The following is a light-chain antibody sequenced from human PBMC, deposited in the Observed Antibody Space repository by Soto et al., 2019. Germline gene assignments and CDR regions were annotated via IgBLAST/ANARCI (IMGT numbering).Light chain of an antibody. V-gene: IGKV3-20*01. J-gene: IGKJ1*01. CDR3: QQYGSSPPT. CDR1: QSVSSNY. CDR2: GAS. Sequence: EIVLTQSPVTLSLSPGERTTLSCRASQSVSSNYLAWYQRKPGQAPRLLIYGASNRATGIPNRFSGSGSGTDFTLTITRLEPEDFVAYYCQQYGSSPPTFGQGTKVEI.